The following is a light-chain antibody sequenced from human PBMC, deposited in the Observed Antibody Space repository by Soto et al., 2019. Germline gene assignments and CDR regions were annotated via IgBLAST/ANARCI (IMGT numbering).Light chain of an antibody. CDR1: QSVSCSY. CDR2: GAS. V-gene: IGKV3-20*01. Sequence: EIVLTQSPGTLSLSPGERATLSCRASQSVSCSYLAWYQQKPGQAPRLLIYGASSRATGIPDRFSGSGSGTDFTLTSSRLEPEDFAVYYCQPYGSSRTFGQGTKVEIK. CDR3: QPYGSSRT. J-gene: IGKJ1*01.